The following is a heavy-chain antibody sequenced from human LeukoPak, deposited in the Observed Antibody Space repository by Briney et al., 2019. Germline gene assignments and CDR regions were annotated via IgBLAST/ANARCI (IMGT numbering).Heavy chain of an antibody. CDR1: GFTFSSYG. Sequence: PGGSLRLSCAASGFTFSSYGMHWVRQAPGKGLERVAVISYDGSNKYYADSVKGRFTISRDNSKNTLYLQMNSLRAEDTAVYYCAKDIVVVPAATYGMDVWGQGTTVTVSS. CDR3: AKDIVVVPAATYGMDV. CDR2: ISYDGSNK. J-gene: IGHJ6*02. D-gene: IGHD2-2*01. V-gene: IGHV3-30*18.